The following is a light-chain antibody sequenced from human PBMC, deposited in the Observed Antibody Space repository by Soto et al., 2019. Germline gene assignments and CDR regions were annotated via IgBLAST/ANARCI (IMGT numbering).Light chain of an antibody. J-gene: IGKJ1*01. CDR2: GAS. V-gene: IGKV3-20*01. CDR1: QSVSSNY. CDR3: QQYGNSPWT. Sequence: EIVLTQSPGTLSLSPGERATLSCRASQSVSSNYLAWYQQKPGQAPRLLIYGASSRATGIPDRFSGSGSGTDFTLTISRLEPEDFAMYYCQQYGNSPWTFGQGSQVEIK.